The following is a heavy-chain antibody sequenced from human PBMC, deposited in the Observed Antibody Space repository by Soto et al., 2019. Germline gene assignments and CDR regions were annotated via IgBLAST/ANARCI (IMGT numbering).Heavy chain of an antibody. CDR2: IYTDGST. CDR1: GFTVSSNY. J-gene: IGHJ6*02. Sequence: GGSLRLSCAASGFTVSSNYMSWVRQAPGKGLEWVSVIYTDGSTYYSDSVKGRFTISRDISKNTVFLQTNSLRAEDTAVYYCVRDRGMATVNYYGMDVWGQGTTVTVSS. D-gene: IGHD5-12*01. V-gene: IGHV3-66*01. CDR3: VRDRGMATVNYYGMDV.